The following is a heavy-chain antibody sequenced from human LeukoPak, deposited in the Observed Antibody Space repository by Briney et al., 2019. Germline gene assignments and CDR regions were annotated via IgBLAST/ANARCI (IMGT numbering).Heavy chain of an antibody. Sequence: GGSLRLSCAASGFTFSSYAMSWVRQAPGKGLEWVSAISGSGGSTYYADSVKGRFTISRDNSKNTLYLQMNSLRAEDTAVYYGAKTGYRDSSGYYYPLCPDYWGQGTLVTVSS. CDR2: ISGSGGST. V-gene: IGHV3-23*01. J-gene: IGHJ4*02. CDR1: GFTFSSYA. CDR3: AKTGYRDSSGYYYPLCPDY. D-gene: IGHD3-22*01.